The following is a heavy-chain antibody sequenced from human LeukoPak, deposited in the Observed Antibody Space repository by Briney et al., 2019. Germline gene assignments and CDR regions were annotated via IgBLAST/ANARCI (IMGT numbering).Heavy chain of an antibody. J-gene: IGHJ6*03. CDR2: INPSGGST. Sequence: GASVKVSCKASGYTFTNYYMHWVRQAPGQGLEWMGIINPSGGSTSYAQKFQGRVTMTRDMSTSTVYMELSSLRSEDTAVYYCARGPEGGTNYYYYYMDVWGKGTTVTISS. D-gene: IGHD1-26*01. CDR3: ARGPEGGTNYYYYYMDV. CDR1: GYTFTNYY. V-gene: IGHV1-46*01.